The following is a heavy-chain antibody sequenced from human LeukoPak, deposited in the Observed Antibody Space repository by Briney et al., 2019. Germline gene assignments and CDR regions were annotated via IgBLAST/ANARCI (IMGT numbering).Heavy chain of an antibody. V-gene: IGHV4-30-4*01. CDR1: GGSISSGDYY. Sequence: PSQTLSLTCTVSGGSISSGDYYWSWIRQPPGKGLEWIGYIYYTGSTHYNPSLKSRVIISVDTSKNQFSLNLRSVTAADTAVYYCARAPHSDYDRIVVAGKERFDPWGQGTLVTVSS. CDR3: ARAPHSDYDRIVVAGKERFDP. D-gene: IGHD6-19*01. J-gene: IGHJ5*02. CDR2: IYYTGST.